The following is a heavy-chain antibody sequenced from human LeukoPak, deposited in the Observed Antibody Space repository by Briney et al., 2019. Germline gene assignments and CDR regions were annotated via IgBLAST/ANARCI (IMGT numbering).Heavy chain of an antibody. J-gene: IGHJ6*02. CDR1: GYTFTGYY. D-gene: IGHD2-8*02. CDR3: ASVRWSMSYYGMDV. V-gene: IGHV1-2*02. CDR2: INPNSGGT. Sequence: ASVKVSCKASGYTFTGYYMHWVRQAPGQGLEWMGWINPNSGGTNYAQKFQGRVTMTRDTSISTAYMELSRLRSDDTAVYYCASVRWSMSYYGMDVWGQGTTVTVSS.